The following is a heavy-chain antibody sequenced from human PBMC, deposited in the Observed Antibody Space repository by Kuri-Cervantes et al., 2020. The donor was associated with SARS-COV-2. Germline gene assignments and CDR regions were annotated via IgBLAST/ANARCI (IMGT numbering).Heavy chain of an antibody. CDR1: GFTFSSYD. Sequence: GGSLRLSCAASGFTFSSYDMHWVRQATGKGLEWVSSIGTAGGTYYPGSVKGRFTISRENAKNSLYLQMNSLRAGDTAVYYCAREAVAGSNWFDPWGQGTLVTVSS. D-gene: IGHD6-19*01. CDR3: AREAVAGSNWFDP. CDR2: IGTAGGT. V-gene: IGHV3-13*04. J-gene: IGHJ5*02.